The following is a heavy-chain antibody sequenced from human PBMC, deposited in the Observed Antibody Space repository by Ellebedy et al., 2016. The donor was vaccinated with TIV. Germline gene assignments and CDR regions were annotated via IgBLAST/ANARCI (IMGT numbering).Heavy chain of an antibody. J-gene: IGHJ5*02. CDR1: GYSFTSQW. Sequence: KVSCKVSGYSFTSQWIGWVRQMPGKGPEWMGITYPADSETRYNPSFQGHVTISADKSVSTAHLQWSSLEASDSGMYYCVCSPGYSGFDYGWFDPWGQGTLVTVSS. CDR2: TYPADSET. V-gene: IGHV5-51*01. D-gene: IGHD5-12*01. CDR3: VCSPGYSGFDYGWFDP.